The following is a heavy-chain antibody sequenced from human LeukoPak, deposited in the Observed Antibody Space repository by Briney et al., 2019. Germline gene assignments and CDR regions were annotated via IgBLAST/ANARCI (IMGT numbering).Heavy chain of an antibody. D-gene: IGHD5-18*01. CDR3: TTSGTPVDTAMVTVLG. J-gene: IGHJ4*02. CDR1: GFTFSNAW. CDR2: IKSKTDGGTT. V-gene: IGHV3-15*01. Sequence: KTGGSLRLSCAASGFTFSNAWMSWVRQAPGKGLEWVGRIKSKTDGGTTDYAAPVKGRFTISRDDSKNTLYLQMNSLKTEDTAVYYCTTSGTPVDTAMVTVLGWGQGTLVTVSS.